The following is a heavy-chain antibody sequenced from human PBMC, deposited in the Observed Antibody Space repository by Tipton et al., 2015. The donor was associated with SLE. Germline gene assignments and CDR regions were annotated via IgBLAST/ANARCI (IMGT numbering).Heavy chain of an antibody. CDR2: ISGSGGST. CDR3: AKDLTGAYRL. J-gene: IGHJ3*01. CDR1: GFTFSSYA. Sequence: LSLTCAASGFTFSSYAMSWVRQAPGKGLEWVSAISGSGGSTYYADSVKGRFTISRDNSKNTLYLQMNSLRAEDTAVYYCAKDLTGAYRLWGQGTMVTVSS. D-gene: IGHD4-17*01. V-gene: IGHV3-23*01.